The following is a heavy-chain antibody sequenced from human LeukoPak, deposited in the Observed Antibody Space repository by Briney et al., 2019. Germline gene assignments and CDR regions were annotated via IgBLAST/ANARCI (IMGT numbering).Heavy chain of an antibody. D-gene: IGHD3-9*01. J-gene: IGHJ4*02. CDR3: ARSLFDYDILTGHDY. CDR1: GYSSTTYW. Sequence: GESLPISCKGSGYSSTTYWSSWVRQMSGKGLEWMGTIDPSDSYTKYSPTFQGHVTISADKSISTAYLQWSSLKASDTAVYYCARSLFDYDILTGHDYWGQGTLVTVSS. CDR2: IDPSDSYT. V-gene: IGHV5-10-1*01.